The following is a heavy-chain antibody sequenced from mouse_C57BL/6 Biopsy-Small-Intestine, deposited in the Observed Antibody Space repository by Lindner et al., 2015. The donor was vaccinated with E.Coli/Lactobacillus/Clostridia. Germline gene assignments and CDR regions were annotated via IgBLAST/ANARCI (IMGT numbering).Heavy chain of an antibody. CDR2: IIPVLNLA. Sequence: ASVKVSCKASGGTLTMYTFNWVRLTPGQGLEWMGRIIPVLNLANYAQKFQDTVTITVDTLTRTTYMEVSSLRSEDTAVYYCVRGSASSFDDAFDVWGQGTLVTVSS. V-gene: IGHV1S126*01. D-gene: IGHD2-3*01. CDR3: VRGSASSFDDAFDV. CDR1: GGTLTMYT. J-gene: IGHJ3*01.